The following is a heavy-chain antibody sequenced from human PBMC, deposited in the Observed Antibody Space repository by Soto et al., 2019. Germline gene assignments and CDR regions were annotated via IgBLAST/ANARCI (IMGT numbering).Heavy chain of an antibody. CDR1: GFTFSSYA. CDR3: AEVVAVACKGPFGF. D-gene: IGHD6-19*01. CDR2: ISDSGGST. Sequence: EVQLLESGGDLVQPGGSLRLSCAASGFTFSSYAMSWVRQAPGKGLEWVSAISDSGGSTYYADSVKGRFTISRDNSKNTLYLQLISLRAEDTAVYYCAEVVAVACKGPFGFWGQGTLVAVSS. J-gene: IGHJ4*02. V-gene: IGHV3-23*01.